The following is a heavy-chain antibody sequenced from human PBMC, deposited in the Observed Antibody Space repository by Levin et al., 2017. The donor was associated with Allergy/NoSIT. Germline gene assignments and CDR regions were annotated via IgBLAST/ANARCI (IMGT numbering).Heavy chain of an antibody. D-gene: IGHD2-2*01. J-gene: IGHJ4*02. V-gene: IGHV5-51*01. Sequence: PGESLKISCQGSGYSFITYWIGWVRQMPGKGLEWMGIIYPGDSDTRYSPSFQGQVTISADKSISTAYLQWSSLEASDTAMYYCARAIGVVIPAAMMGAYYFDYWGQGTLVTVSS. CDR2: IYPGDSDT. CDR1: GYSFITYW. CDR3: ARAIGVVIPAAMMGAYYFDY.